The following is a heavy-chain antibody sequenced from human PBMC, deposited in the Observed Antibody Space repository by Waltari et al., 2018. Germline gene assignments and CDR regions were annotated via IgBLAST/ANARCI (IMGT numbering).Heavy chain of an antibody. Sequence: QLQLQESGPGLVKPSETLSLTCTVSGDSISRATYYGGWIRQPPGKGLAWIATVYYAGYTYYHPALDSRVTISLDTPKNQFSRKLASVTAADTAMYYCARGEGHYKPFDSWGQGTLVTVSS. V-gene: IGHV4-39*07. J-gene: IGHJ4*02. CDR2: VYYAGYT. D-gene: IGHD4-4*01. CDR3: ARGEGHYKPFDS. CDR1: GDSISRATYY.